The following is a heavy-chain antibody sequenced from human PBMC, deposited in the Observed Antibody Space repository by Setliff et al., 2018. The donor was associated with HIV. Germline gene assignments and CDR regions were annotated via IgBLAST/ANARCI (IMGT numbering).Heavy chain of an antibody. CDR3: ARDLLPAAPYYFDY. CDR1: GYTFTSYG. Sequence: ASVKVSCKASGYTFTSYGISWVRQAPGQGIEWMGWISAYNGNTNYAQNLQGRVTITRDTSASTAYMELSSLRSEDTAVYYCARDLLPAAPYYFDYWGQGTLVTVSS. D-gene: IGHD2-2*01. CDR2: ISAYNGNT. V-gene: IGHV1-18*01. J-gene: IGHJ4*02.